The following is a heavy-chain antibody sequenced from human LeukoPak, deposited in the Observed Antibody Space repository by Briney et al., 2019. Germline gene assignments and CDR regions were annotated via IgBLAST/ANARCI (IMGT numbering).Heavy chain of an antibody. CDR1: GFTFSSHC. CDR2: IKQYEGEK. CDR3: ARDYSLNY. J-gene: IGHJ4*02. Sequence: GASLRLSCAASGFTFSSHCMSWVRQAPGKGLEWVANIKQYEGEKYYVDSVTERFSISRDNAKTSLYLQMNSQGDDDPAAYYCARDYSLNYWSQGTLVTVSS. D-gene: IGHD2-21*01. V-gene: IGHV3-7*01.